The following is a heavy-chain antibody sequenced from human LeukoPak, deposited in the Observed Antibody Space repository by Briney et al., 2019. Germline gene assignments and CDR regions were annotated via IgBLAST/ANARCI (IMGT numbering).Heavy chain of an antibody. V-gene: IGHV4-39*01. D-gene: IGHD2-2*02. Sequence: KPSETLSLTCTVSGGSISSCSYYWGWIRQPPGKGLEWIGSIYYSGSTFYNPSLKSRVTISVDTSKNQFSLKLSSVTATDTAVYFCARQSSTSCYIDYWGQGTLVAVSS. CDR3: ARQSSTSCYIDY. J-gene: IGHJ4*02. CDR2: IYYSGST. CDR1: GGSISSCSYY.